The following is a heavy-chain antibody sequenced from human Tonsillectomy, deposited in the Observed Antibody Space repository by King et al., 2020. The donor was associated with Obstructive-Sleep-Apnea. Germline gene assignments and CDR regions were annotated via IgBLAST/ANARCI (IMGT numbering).Heavy chain of an antibody. CDR1: GGSISSSGYY. D-gene: IGHD6-13*01. CDR2: MYYSGST. Sequence: VQLQESGPGLVKPSETLSLTCTVSGGSISSSGYYWGWIRQPPGKGLEWIGSMYYSGSTYYNPSLKSRVTISVDTSKKQFSLKLSSVTAADSAVYYCARVPLHYSSSFNWGQGTLVTVSS. J-gene: IGHJ4*02. CDR3: ARVPLHYSSSFN. V-gene: IGHV4-39*07.